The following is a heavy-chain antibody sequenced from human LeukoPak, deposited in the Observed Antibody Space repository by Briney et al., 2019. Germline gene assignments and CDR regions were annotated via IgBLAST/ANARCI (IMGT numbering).Heavy chain of an antibody. CDR1: EDSVSSNSAA. V-gene: IGHV6-1*01. J-gene: IGHJ4*02. CDR2: TYYRSKWYN. CDR3: ARDSMITFGGVIVLGYYFDY. D-gene: IGHD3-16*02. Sequence: SQTLSLTCAISEDSVSSNSAAWNWIRQFPSRGLEWLGRTYYRSKWYNDYAVSVKSRITINPDTSKNQFSLQLNSVTPEDTAVYYCARDSMITFGGVIVLGYYFDYWGQGTLVTVSS.